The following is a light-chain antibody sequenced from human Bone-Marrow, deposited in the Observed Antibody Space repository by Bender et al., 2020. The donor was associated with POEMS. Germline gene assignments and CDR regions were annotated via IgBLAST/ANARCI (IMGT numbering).Light chain of an antibody. J-gene: IGLJ2*01. CDR2: EGS. Sequence: QSALTQPRSVSGSPGQSVTISCTGTSDNYVSWYQQHPGKVPKVIIYEGSKRPSGVSNRFSGSKSGNTASLTISGLQAEDEANYYCSSYAGSYTWVFGGGTELTVL. CDR1: SDNY. V-gene: IGLV2-11*01. CDR3: SSYAGSYTWV.